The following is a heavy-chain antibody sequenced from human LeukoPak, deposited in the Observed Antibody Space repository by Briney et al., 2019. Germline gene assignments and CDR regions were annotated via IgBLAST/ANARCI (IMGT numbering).Heavy chain of an antibody. CDR3: ARVNRDDYGDYGSDS. J-gene: IGHJ4*02. D-gene: IGHD4-17*01. Sequence: PGRSLRLSCAASGFTFSSYGMHWVRQAPGKGLEYVSAISGNGRNTFYANSVKGRFTVSRDNSKNTLYLQMGSLRAEDMAVYYCARVNRDDYGDYGSDSWGQGTLVTVSS. CDR2: ISGNGRNT. CDR1: GFTFSSYG. V-gene: IGHV3-64*01.